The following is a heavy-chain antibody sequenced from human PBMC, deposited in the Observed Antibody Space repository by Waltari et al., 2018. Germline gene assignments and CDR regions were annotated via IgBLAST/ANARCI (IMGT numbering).Heavy chain of an antibody. J-gene: IGHJ4*02. D-gene: IGHD3-10*01. Sequence: VHLLQSGAEVKEPGSSVKVSCKVSGGTFNNSGISWVRQAPGQGLEWMGGVIPVLEAANYGQKFQGRVTISADESSGTAYMEMSSLRSGDTAIYFCAFDTSGSEDYFDFWGQGTLVTVSS. V-gene: IGHV1-69*01. CDR3: AFDTSGSEDYFDF. CDR1: GGTFNNSG. CDR2: VIPVLEAA.